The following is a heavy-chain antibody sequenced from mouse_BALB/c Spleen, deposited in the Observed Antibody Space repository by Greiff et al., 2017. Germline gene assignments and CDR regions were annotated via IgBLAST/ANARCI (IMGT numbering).Heavy chain of an antibody. J-gene: IGHJ1*01. Sequence: VQLQESGAELAKPGASVKMSCKASGYTFTSYWMHWVKQRPGQGLEWIGYINPSTGYTEYNQKFKDKATLTADKSSSTAYMQLSSLTSEDSAVYYCARGGFGNVWGAGTTVTVSS. CDR2: INPSTGYT. CDR3: ARGGFGNV. D-gene: IGHD4-1*01. V-gene: IGHV1-7*01. CDR1: GYTFTSYW.